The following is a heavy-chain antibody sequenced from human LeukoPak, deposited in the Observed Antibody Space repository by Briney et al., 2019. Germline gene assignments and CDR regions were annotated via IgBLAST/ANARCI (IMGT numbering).Heavy chain of an antibody. CDR2: IIPIFGTA. D-gene: IGHD1-14*01. V-gene: IGHV1-69*05. J-gene: IGHJ4*02. CDR1: GGTFSSYA. Sequence: SVKVSCKASGGTFSSYAISWVRQARGQGLEWMGRIIPIFGTANYAQKFQGRVTITTDESTSTAYMELSSLRSEDTAVYYCARSPGAERALNYWGQGTLVTVSS. CDR3: ARSPGAERALNY.